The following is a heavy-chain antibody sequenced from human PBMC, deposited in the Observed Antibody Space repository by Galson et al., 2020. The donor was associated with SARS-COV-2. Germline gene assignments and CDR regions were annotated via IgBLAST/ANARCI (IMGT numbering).Heavy chain of an antibody. D-gene: IGHD3-22*01. J-gene: IGHJ3*02. CDR3: AKDPLSYYDSSGYPLRAFDI. CDR2: ISGSGGST. CDR1: GFTFSSYA. Sequence: GESLKISCAASGFTFSSYAMSWVRQAPGKGLEWVSAISGSGGSTYYADSVKGRFTISRDNSKNTLYLQMNSLRAEDTAVYYCAKDPLSYYDSSGYPLRAFDIWGQGTMVTVSS. V-gene: IGHV3-23*01.